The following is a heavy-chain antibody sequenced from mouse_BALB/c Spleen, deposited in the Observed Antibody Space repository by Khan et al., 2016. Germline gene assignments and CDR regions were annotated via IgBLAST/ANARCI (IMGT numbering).Heavy chain of an antibody. J-gene: IGHJ3*01. CDR1: GFDFSRYW. D-gene: IGHD1-2*01. V-gene: IGHV4-1*02. Sequence: EVKLLESGGGLVQPGGSLKLSCAASGFDFSRYWMSWVRQAPGKGLEWIGEINPDSSTINYTPSLKDKFIISRDNAKNTLYLQMSKVRSEDRALYYCARLHYYGRFAYWGQGTLVTVSA. CDR2: INPDSSTI. CDR3: ARLHYYGRFAY.